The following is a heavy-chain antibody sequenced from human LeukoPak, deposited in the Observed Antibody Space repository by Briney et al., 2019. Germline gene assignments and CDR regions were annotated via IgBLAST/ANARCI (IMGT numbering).Heavy chain of an antibody. D-gene: IGHD1-26*01. CDR2: ISNDGSNT. CDR1: GFTFSNYY. J-gene: IGHJ4*02. Sequence: GGPLRLSCTTSGFTFSNYYMNWVRRAPGKGLVWVSRISNDGSNTTYADSVKGRFTISRDNAKNTLYLQMNSLRAEDTAVYYCVKDSPPRYSGSPPAYWGQGTLVTVSS. CDR3: VKDSPPRYSGSPPAY. V-gene: IGHV3-74*01.